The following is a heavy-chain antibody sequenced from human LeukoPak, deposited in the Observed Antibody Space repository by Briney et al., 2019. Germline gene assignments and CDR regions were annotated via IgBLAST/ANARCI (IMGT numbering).Heavy chain of an antibody. V-gene: IGHV1-8*03. CDR3: ARELRVAAAGHFDS. CDR2: INPNSGDT. J-gene: IGHJ4*02. CDR1: GYTFTGYY. D-gene: IGHD6-13*01. Sequence: ASVKVSCKASGYTFTGYYMHWVRQAPGQGLEWMGWINPNSGDTGYAQKFQGRVTITRNTSISTAYMELSSLRSEDTAVYFCARELRVAAAGHFDSWGQGTLVTVSS.